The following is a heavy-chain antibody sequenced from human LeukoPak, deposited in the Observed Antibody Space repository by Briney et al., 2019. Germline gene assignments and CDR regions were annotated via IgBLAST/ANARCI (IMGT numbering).Heavy chain of an antibody. D-gene: IGHD1-26*01. CDR2: ISGNGDYT. CDR1: GFTFSTYA. CDR3: ARVGGSNAFDI. J-gene: IGHJ3*02. Sequence: PGGSLRLSCAASGFTFSTYAMSWVRQAPGKGLEWVSFISGNGDYTNYADSVKGRFTISRDNSKNTVYLQMNSLRAEDTAVYYCARVGGSNAFDIWGQGTMVIVSS. V-gene: IGHV3-23*01.